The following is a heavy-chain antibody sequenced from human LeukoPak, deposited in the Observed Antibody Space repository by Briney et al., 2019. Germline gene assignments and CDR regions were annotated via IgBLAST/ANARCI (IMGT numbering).Heavy chain of an antibody. V-gene: IGHV4-4*07. CDR1: GGSISSYY. Sequence: PSETLSLTCTVSGGSISSYYWSWIRQPAGNGLEWIGRIYTSGSNNYNPSLKSRVTISVDKSKNQFSLKLSSVTAADTAVYYCARDYYDSSGYYILWGQGTLVSVSS. D-gene: IGHD3-22*01. CDR3: ARDYYDSSGYYIL. J-gene: IGHJ4*02. CDR2: IYTSGSN.